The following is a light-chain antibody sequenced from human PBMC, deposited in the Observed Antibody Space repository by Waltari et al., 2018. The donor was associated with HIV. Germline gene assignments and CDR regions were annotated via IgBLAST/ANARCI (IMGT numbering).Light chain of an antibody. V-gene: IGLV1-40*01. CDR3: QSYDTRSSGFLV. J-gene: IGLJ3*02. Sequence: QSVLTQPPSVSGAPGQTVTISCTGSSSNIGATHDVHWYQQLPGRAPKVLVYGNIYRPPGVPDRFSGSKSGTSASLAITGLQADDEGYYYCQSYDTRSSGFLVFGGGTKVTVL. CDR2: GNI. CDR1: SSNIGATHD.